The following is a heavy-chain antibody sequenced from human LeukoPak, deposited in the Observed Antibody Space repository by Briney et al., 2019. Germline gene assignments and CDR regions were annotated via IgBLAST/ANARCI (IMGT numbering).Heavy chain of an antibody. V-gene: IGHV4-4*07. CDR2: IYTSGST. Sequence: SETLSLTCTVSGGSISSYYWSWTRQPAGKGLEWIGRIYTSGSTNYNPSLKSRVTMSVDTSKNQFSLKLSSVTAADTAVYYCARDLPKSITMIVVDKTNDAFDIWGQGTMVTVSS. CDR3: ARDLPKSITMIVVDKTNDAFDI. D-gene: IGHD3-22*01. CDR1: GGSISSYY. J-gene: IGHJ3*02.